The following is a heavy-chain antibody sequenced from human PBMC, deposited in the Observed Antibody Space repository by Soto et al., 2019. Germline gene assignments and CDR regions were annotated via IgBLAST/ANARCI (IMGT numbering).Heavy chain of an antibody. D-gene: IGHD3-16*01. J-gene: IGHJ6*02. CDR3: ARIMITFGGAKNRYYYYGMDV. V-gene: IGHV4-30-2*01. Sequence: PLETLSPPPRVFCGSITSGGSYRELIRQQPGKGLEWIGYIYHSGSTNYNPSLKSRVTISVDKSKNQFSLKLSSVTAADTAVYYCARIMITFGGAKNRYYYYGMDVWGQGTTVTVSS. CDR2: IYHSGST. CDR1: CGSITSGGSY.